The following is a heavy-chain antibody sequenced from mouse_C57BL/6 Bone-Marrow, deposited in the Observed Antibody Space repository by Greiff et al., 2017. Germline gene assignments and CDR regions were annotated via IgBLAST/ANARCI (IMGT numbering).Heavy chain of an antibody. D-gene: IGHD1-1*01. Sequence: QVQLKQPGAELVMPGASVKLSCKASGYTFTSYWMHWVQQRPGQGLEWIGEIDPSDSYTNYNQKFKGKSTLTVDQSSSTAYMQLSSLTSEDSAVYYCAREAYYVAMDYWGQGTSVTVSS. CDR3: AREAYYVAMDY. CDR2: IDPSDSYT. V-gene: IGHV1-69*01. J-gene: IGHJ4*01. CDR1: GYTFTSYW.